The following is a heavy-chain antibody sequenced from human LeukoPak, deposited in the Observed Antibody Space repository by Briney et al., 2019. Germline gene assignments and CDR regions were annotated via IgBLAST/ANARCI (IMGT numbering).Heavy chain of an antibody. CDR2: INTNTGNP. J-gene: IGHJ4*02. CDR1: GYTFTSYA. V-gene: IGHV7-4-1*02. CDR3: ARGGINYYDSSGFGYFDY. Sequence: ASVKVSCKASGYTFTSYAMNWVRQAPGQGLEWMGWINTNTGNPTYAQGFTGRFVFSLDTSVSTAYLQISSLKAEDTAVYYCARGGINYYDSSGFGYFDYWGQGTLVTVSS. D-gene: IGHD3-22*01.